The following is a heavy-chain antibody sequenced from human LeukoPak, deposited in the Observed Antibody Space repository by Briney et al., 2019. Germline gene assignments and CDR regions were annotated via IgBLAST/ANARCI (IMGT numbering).Heavy chain of an antibody. V-gene: IGHV1-8*01. CDR2: MNPNSGNT. CDR1: GYTFTSYD. Sequence: GASVKVSCKDSGYTFTSYDINWVRQATGQGLEWMGWMNPNSGNTGYAQKFQGRVTMTRNTSISTAYMELSSLRSEDTAVYYCARGQLWSPYYYYYMDVWGKGTTVTVSS. D-gene: IGHD5-18*01. J-gene: IGHJ6*03. CDR3: ARGQLWSPYYYYYMDV.